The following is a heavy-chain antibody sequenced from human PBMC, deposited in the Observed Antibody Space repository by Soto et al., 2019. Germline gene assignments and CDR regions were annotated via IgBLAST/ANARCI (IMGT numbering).Heavy chain of an antibody. CDR2: ISYDGSNK. Sequence: QVQLEESGGGVVQPGRSLRLSCAASGFTFRSYGMHWVRQAPGKGLEWVALISYDGSNKYYADSVKGRFTISRDNSKNTLYLQMNSLRAEDTAVYYCAKNYYDSSGYSDYWGQGTLVTVSS. CDR1: GFTFRSYG. D-gene: IGHD3-22*01. CDR3: AKNYYDSSGYSDY. V-gene: IGHV3-30*18. J-gene: IGHJ4*02.